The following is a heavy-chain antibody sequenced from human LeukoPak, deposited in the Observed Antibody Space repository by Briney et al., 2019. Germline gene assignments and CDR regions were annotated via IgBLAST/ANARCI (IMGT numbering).Heavy chain of an antibody. V-gene: IGHV1-69*04. Sequence: SVKVSCKASGGTFSSYAISWVRQAPGQGLEWMGRIIPILGIADYAQKLQGRVTITADKSTSTAYMELSSLRSEDTAVYYCAGPPKGGYYYYGMDVWGQGTTVTVSS. CDR2: IIPILGIA. D-gene: IGHD3-16*01. CDR1: GGTFSSYA. J-gene: IGHJ6*01. CDR3: AGPPKGGYYYYGMDV.